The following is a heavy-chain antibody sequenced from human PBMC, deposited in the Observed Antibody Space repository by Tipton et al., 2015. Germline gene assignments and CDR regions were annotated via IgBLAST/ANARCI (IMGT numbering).Heavy chain of an antibody. J-gene: IGHJ4*02. CDR1: GGSISSSNW. CDR2: IYYSGST. D-gene: IGHD3-10*01. V-gene: IGHV4-4*01. Sequence: TLSLTCAVSGGSISSSNWWSWVRQPPGKGLEWIGSIYYSGSTYYNPSLKSRVTISVDTSKNQFSLKLTSVIAADTAVYFCARGRGWRVFDYWGQGTLVTVSS. CDR3: ARGRGWRVFDY.